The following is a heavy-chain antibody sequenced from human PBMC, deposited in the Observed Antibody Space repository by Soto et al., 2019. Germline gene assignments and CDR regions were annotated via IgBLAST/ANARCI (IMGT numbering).Heavy chain of an antibody. Sequence: PSETLSLTCTVSGGSISSYYWSWIRQPPGKGLEWIGYIYYSGSTNYNPSLKSRVTISVDTSKNQFSLKLSSVTAADTAVYYCARWGGSGSYYNYYYYYGMDVWGQGTTVTVSS. J-gene: IGHJ6*02. V-gene: IGHV4-59*01. CDR2: IYYSGST. CDR3: ARWGGSGSYYNYYYYYGMDV. CDR1: GGSISSYY. D-gene: IGHD3-10*01.